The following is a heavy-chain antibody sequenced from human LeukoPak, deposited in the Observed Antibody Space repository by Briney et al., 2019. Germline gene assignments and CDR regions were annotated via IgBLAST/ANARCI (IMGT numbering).Heavy chain of an antibody. V-gene: IGHV4-61*02. J-gene: IGHJ6*02. CDR2: IYTSGRT. CDR1: GASTSSGNYY. Sequence: SQTLSLTCTVSGASTSSGNYYWSWIRQPAGKGLEWIGRIYTSGRTNYNPSLKSRVTISVDTSKNQFSLKLSSVTAADTAVYYCARGECCSRTSCYPPPLYYYYHGMDVWGQGTPVTVSS. D-gene: IGHD2-2*01. CDR3: ARGECCSRTSCYPPPLYYYYHGMDV.